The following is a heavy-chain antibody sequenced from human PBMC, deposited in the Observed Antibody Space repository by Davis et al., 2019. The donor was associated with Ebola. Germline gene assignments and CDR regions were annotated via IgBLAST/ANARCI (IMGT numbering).Heavy chain of an antibody. V-gene: IGHV3-73*01. CDR3: TRRLHLGELSSYYYYYGMDV. CDR2: IRSKANSYAT. D-gene: IGHD3-16*02. J-gene: IGHJ6*02. Sequence: GGSLRLSCAASGFTFSGSAMHWVRQASGKGLEWVARIRSKANSYATAYAASVKGRFTISSDDSKNTAYLQMNSLKTEDTAVYYCTRRLHLGELSSYYYYYGMDVWGQGTTVTVSS. CDR1: GFTFSGSA.